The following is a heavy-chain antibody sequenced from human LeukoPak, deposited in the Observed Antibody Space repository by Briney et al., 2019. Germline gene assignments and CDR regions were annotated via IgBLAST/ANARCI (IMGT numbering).Heavy chain of an antibody. CDR2: ISSNGGST. CDR1: GFTFSSYA. Sequence: GGSLRLFCAASGFTFSSYAMHWVRQAPGKGLEYVSAISSNGGSTYYANSVKGRFTISRDNSKNTLYLQMGSLRAEDMAVYYCARRDCSSTSCYRHDAFDIWGQGTMVTVSS. D-gene: IGHD2-2*01. J-gene: IGHJ3*02. CDR3: ARRDCSSTSCYRHDAFDI. V-gene: IGHV3-64*01.